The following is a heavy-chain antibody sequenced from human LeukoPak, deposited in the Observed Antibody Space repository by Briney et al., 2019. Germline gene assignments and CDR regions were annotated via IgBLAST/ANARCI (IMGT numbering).Heavy chain of an antibody. D-gene: IGHD2-2*01. CDR2: ISSSSSTI. J-gene: IGHJ1*01. V-gene: IGHV3-48*01. CDR1: GFTFSSYS. CDR3: TKGGQYCSSTRCSKFFQH. Sequence: GGSLRLSCAASGFTFSSYSMNWVRQAPGKGLEWVSYISSSSSTIYYADSVKGRFTISRDNAMNSLYLQMNSLRAEDTAVYYCTKGGQYCSSTRCSKFFQHWGQGTLVSVSS.